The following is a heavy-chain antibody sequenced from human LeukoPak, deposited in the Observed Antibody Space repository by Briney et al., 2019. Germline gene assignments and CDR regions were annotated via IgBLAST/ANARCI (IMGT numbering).Heavy chain of an antibody. CDR3: ARGQLYGGY. Sequence: GGSLRLSCAASGFSFSYCSMNWVRQAPGKGLEWVANIKQDGSEKYYVDSVKGRFTISRDNAKNSLYLQMNSLRAEDTAVYYCARGQLYGGYWGQGTLVTVSS. J-gene: IGHJ4*02. D-gene: IGHD2-2*02. CDR2: IKQDGSEK. CDR1: GFSFSYCS. V-gene: IGHV3-7*01.